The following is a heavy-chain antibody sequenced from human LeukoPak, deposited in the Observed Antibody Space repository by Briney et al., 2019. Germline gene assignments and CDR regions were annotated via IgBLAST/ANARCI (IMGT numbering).Heavy chain of an antibody. CDR3: ARVRKSPYYYDSSGYFDY. D-gene: IGHD3-22*01. J-gene: IGHJ4*02. CDR2: IYTSGST. Sequence: KPSETLSLTCTVSGGSISSGSYYWSWIRQPAGKGLEWIGRIYTSGSTNYNPSLKSRVTISVDTSKNQFSLKLSSVTAADTAVYYCARVRKSPYYYDSSGYFDYWGQGTLVTVSS. V-gene: IGHV4-61*02. CDR1: GGSISSGSYY.